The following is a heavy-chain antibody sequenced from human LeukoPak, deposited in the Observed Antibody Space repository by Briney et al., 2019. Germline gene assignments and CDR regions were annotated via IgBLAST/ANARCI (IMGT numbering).Heavy chain of an antibody. CDR2: ISSSGGST. CDR1: GFTFSGYA. V-gene: IGHV3-23*01. CDR3: AKDLVTGSLDY. J-gene: IGHJ4*02. D-gene: IGHD3-10*01. Sequence: GGSLRLSCAASGFTFSGYAMTWVRQAPGKGLEWVSSISSSGGSTYYADSVKGRFTISRDNSKNTLHLQMNSLRAEDTAIYYCAKDLVTGSLDYWGQGTLVTVSS.